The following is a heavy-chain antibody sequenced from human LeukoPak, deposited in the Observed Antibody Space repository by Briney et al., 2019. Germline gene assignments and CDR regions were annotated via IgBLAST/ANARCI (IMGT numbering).Heavy chain of an antibody. D-gene: IGHD2-21*01. CDR2: ISSTSGTI. V-gene: IGHV3-48*04. CDR3: TRGWGLFDY. Sequence: PGGSLRLFCAASGFTFSSYSMNWVRQAPGKGLEWISYISSTSGTIYYADSVKGRFTISADNAKNSLYLQMNSLRAEDTAVYYCTRGWGLFDYWGQGTLVTVSA. CDR1: GFTFSSYS. J-gene: IGHJ4*02.